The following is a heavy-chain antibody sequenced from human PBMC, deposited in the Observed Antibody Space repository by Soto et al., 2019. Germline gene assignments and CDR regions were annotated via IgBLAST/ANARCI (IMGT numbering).Heavy chain of an antibody. CDR2: VYYSGNT. J-gene: IGHJ6*03. D-gene: IGHD6-13*01. Sequence: SETLSLTCTVSGGSISPYYWSWIRQPPGKGLEWIGYVYYSGNTNYNPSLESRVTISVDTSRNRFSLNLTSATAADTAVYYCARKGAAASYDHYYMDVWSRGTAVTVSS. V-gene: IGHV4-59*01. CDR3: ARKGAAASYDHYYMDV. CDR1: GGSISPYY.